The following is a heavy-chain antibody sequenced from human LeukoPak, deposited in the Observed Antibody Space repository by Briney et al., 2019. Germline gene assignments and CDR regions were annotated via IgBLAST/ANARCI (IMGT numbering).Heavy chain of an antibody. CDR3: ARALRYYYDSSGYYLDY. D-gene: IGHD3-22*01. V-gene: IGHV3-66*01. CDR1: GFTVSSNY. CDR2: IYSGGST. J-gene: IGHJ4*02. Sequence: GGSLRLSCAASGFTVSSNYMSWVRQAPGKGLEWVSVIYSGGSTYYADSVKGRFTISRDNSKNTLYLQMNSLRAEDTAVYYCARALRYYYDSSGYYLDYWGQGTLVTVSS.